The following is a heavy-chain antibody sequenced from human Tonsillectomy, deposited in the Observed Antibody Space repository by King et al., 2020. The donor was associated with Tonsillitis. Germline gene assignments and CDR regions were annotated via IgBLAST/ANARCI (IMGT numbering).Heavy chain of an antibody. CDR2: IYYSGST. J-gene: IGHJ3*02. V-gene: IGHV4-59*01. Sequence: VQLQESGPGLVKPSETLSLTCTGSGGSISRFYWSWIRQPPGKGLEGMGYIYYSGSTNYSAALKSRVTISVDTSKNQFSRKLNFVTAADSAVYYCARGLSMITFGGVISIDAFDIWGQGTMVTVSS. D-gene: IGHD3-16*02. CDR3: ARGLSMITFGGVISIDAFDI. CDR1: GGSISRFY.